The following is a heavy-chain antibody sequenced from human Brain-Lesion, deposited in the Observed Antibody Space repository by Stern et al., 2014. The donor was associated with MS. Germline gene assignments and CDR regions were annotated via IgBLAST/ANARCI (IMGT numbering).Heavy chain of an antibody. CDR3: ARGVGDY. V-gene: IGHV3-74*02. D-gene: IGHD3-16*01. CDR1: GLNFSSYW. J-gene: IGHJ4*02. CDR2: INRDGSDT. Sequence: EVQLVESGGGLAQPGGSLRLSCAASGLNFSSYWMHWVRQFPGKGLFWVSQINRDGSDTSYADSVKGRFSISRDNIRNMLYLRMTSLRAEDTAVYYCARGVGDYWGQGARVTVSS.